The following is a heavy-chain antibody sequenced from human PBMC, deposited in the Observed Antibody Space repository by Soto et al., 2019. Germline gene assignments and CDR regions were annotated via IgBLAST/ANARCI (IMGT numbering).Heavy chain of an antibody. D-gene: IGHD3-10*01. CDR2: ISYDGSNK. V-gene: IGHV3-30*18. J-gene: IGHJ4*02. CDR1: GFTFSSYG. Sequence: PGGSLRLSCAASGFTFSSYGMHWVRQAPGKGLEWVAVISYDGSNKYYADSVKGRFTISRDNSKNTLYLQMNSLRAEDTAVYYCAKERYGYYYGSGKLDYWGQGTLVTVSS. CDR3: AKERYGYYYGSGKLDY.